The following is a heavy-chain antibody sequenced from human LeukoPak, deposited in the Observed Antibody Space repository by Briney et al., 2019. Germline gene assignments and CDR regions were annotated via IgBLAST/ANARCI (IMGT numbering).Heavy chain of an antibody. J-gene: IGHJ3*02. D-gene: IGHD3-22*01. CDR3: AKDLPPYYYDSRTSDAFDI. CDR2: ISGSGGST. CDR1: GFTFSSYA. V-gene: IGHV3-23*01. Sequence: GGSLRLSCAASGFTFSSYAMSWVRQAPGKGLEWVSAISGSGGSTYYADSVKGRFTISRDNSKNTLYLQMNSLRAEDTAVYSCAKDLPPYYYDSRTSDAFDIWGQGTMVTVSS.